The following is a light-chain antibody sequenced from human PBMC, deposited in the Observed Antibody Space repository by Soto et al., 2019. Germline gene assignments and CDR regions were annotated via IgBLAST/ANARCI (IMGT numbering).Light chain of an antibody. Sequence: EIVLTQSPGTLSFFPGERATLSCRASRSVTNYLAWHQQKPGQTPRLLIYGASSRATGIPDRFSGSGSGTDFTLTTSRLEPEDFAVYYCQQHGSSPITFGQGTRLEIK. V-gene: IGKV3-20*01. CDR3: QQHGSSPIT. CDR1: RSVTNY. J-gene: IGKJ5*01. CDR2: GAS.